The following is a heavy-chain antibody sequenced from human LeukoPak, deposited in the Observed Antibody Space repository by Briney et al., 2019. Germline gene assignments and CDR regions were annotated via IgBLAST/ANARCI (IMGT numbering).Heavy chain of an antibody. J-gene: IGHJ4*02. CDR1: GFTFSSYG. CDR2: ISYDGSNK. D-gene: IGHD4-17*01. Sequence: GGSLRLSCAASGFTFSSYGMHWVRQAPGKGLEWVAVISYDGSNKYYADSVKGRFTISRDNAKNSLYLQMNSLRAEDTAVYYCARDYGDYFDYWGQGTLVTVSS. CDR3: ARDYGDYFDY. V-gene: IGHV3-30*03.